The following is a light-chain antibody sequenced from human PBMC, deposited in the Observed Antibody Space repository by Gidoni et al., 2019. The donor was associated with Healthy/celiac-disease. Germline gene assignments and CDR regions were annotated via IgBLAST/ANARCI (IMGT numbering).Light chain of an antibody. CDR2: AAS. J-gene: IGKJ3*01. Sequence: DIQLTQSPSFLSASVGDRVTITCRASQGISSYLPWYQQKPGKASKLLIYAASTLQSRVPSRCSGSGSGTEFTITISSLQPEDFATYYCQQLNSYPPFTFGPGTKVDIK. CDR3: QQLNSYPPFT. V-gene: IGKV1-9*01. CDR1: QGISSY.